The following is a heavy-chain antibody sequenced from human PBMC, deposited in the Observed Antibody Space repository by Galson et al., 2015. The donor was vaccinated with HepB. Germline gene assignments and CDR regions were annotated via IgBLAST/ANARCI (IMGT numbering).Heavy chain of an antibody. CDR1: GFSFRRYW. CDR2: IKQDGGES. Sequence: SLRLSCAVSGFSFRRYWMSWVRQVPGKSPEWVANIKQDGGESYYADSVKGRFTIPRDNAGNSLFLQMNNLRAEDTAVYYCARDGGDYYDTTGSYYPKNTFDFWGQGTMVSVSS. D-gene: IGHD3-22*01. J-gene: IGHJ3*01. V-gene: IGHV3-7*01. CDR3: ARDGGDYYDTTGSYYPKNTFDF.